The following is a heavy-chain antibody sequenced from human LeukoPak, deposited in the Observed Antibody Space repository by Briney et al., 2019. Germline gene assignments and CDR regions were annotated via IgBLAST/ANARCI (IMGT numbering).Heavy chain of an antibody. V-gene: IGHV1-18*01. J-gene: IGHJ3*02. Sequence: ASVKVSCKASGYTFTTFGISWVRQAPGQALEWMGWISAYNGNTNYAQKLQGRVTMTTDTSTSTAYMELRSLRSDDTAVYYCARESSPGGAFDIWGQGTMVTVSS. CDR3: ARESSPGGAFDI. D-gene: IGHD2-2*01. CDR1: GYTFTTFG. CDR2: ISAYNGNT.